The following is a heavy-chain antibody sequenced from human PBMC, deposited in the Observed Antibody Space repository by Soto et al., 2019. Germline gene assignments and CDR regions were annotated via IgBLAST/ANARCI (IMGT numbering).Heavy chain of an antibody. J-gene: IGHJ6*02. D-gene: IGHD3-10*01. Sequence: PGGSLRLSCAASGFTFSSYAMSWVRQAPGKGLEWVSAISGSGGSTYYADSVKGRLTISRDNSKNTLYLQMNSLRAEDTAVYYCAKIGSGSYYTSSYYYYGMDVWGQGTTVTVSS. CDR2: ISGSGGST. CDR3: AKIGSGSYYTSSYYYYGMDV. V-gene: IGHV3-23*01. CDR1: GFTFSSYA.